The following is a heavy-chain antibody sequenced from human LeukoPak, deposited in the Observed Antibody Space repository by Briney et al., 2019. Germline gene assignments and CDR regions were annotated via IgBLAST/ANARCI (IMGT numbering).Heavy chain of an antibody. Sequence: GGSLRLSCAASGFTVSSNYMSWVRQAPGKGLEWVSVIYSGGSTYYADSVKGRFTISRDNSKNTLYLQMNSLRAEDTAVYYCAKGSMIVVVINYFDYWGQGTLVTVSS. D-gene: IGHD3-22*01. CDR1: GFTVSSNY. CDR3: AKGSMIVVVINYFDY. J-gene: IGHJ4*02. CDR2: IYSGGST. V-gene: IGHV3-53*05.